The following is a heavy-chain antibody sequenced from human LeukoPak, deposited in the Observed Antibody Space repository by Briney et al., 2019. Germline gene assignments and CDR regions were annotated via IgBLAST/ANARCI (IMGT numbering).Heavy chain of an antibody. CDR2: ISSSGSTI. Sequence: GGSLRLSCAASGFTFSDYYMSWIRQAPGKGLEWVSYISSSGSTIYYPDSVKGRFTISRDNAKNSLYLQMNSLRAEDTAVYYCARGSYYDFWSGYHNYFDYWGQGTLVTVSS. V-gene: IGHV3-11*01. D-gene: IGHD3-3*01. CDR3: ARGSYYDFWSGYHNYFDY. CDR1: GFTFSDYY. J-gene: IGHJ4*02.